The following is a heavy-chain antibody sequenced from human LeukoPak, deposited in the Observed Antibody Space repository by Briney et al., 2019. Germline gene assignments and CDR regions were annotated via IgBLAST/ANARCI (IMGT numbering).Heavy chain of an antibody. V-gene: IGHV3-23*01. CDR2: IITTGSVT. CDR3: AKTSRRLCSSSSCYTLDS. CDR1: GFTFSSYA. D-gene: IGHD2-2*02. Sequence: GGSLRLSCAASGFTFSSYAMSWVRQAPGKGLEWVSSIITTGSVTDYADSVKGRFTIYRDNSRNTLYMQMNSLRAEDTAVYYCAKTSRRLCSSSSCYTLDSWGQGALVTVSS. J-gene: IGHJ4*02.